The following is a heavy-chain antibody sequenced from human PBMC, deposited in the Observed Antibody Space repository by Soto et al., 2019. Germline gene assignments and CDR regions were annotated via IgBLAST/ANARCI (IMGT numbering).Heavy chain of an antibody. CDR2: IYYSGST. CDR1: GGSISSGGYY. J-gene: IGHJ5*02. V-gene: IGHV4-31*03. Sequence: QVQLQESGPGLVKPSQTLSLTCTVSGGSISSGGYYWSWIRQHPGKGLEWIGYIYYSGSTYYNPSLKSRGTISVDTSKNQFSLKLSSVTAADTAVYYCARTNYYDSSGYYLNWFDPWGQGTLVTVSS. CDR3: ARTNYYDSSGYYLNWFDP. D-gene: IGHD3-22*01.